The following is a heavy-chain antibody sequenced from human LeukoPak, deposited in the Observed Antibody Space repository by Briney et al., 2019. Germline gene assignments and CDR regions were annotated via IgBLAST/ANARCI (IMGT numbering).Heavy chain of an antibody. Sequence: GGSLRLSCAASGFTFSTHWMSWVRQAPGKGLEWVANIKEDGRAKYYVGSVKGRFTISRDNARKSLYLQMNSLRAEDTAVYYCASGYLDDFWSGHFWGQGTLVTVSS. J-gene: IGHJ4*02. CDR1: GFTFSTHW. D-gene: IGHD3-3*01. V-gene: IGHV3-7*01. CDR3: ASGYLDDFWSGHF. CDR2: IKEDGRAK.